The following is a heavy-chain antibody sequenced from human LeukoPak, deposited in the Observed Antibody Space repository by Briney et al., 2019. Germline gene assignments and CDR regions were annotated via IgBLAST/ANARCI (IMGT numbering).Heavy chain of an antibody. V-gene: IGHV4-59*08. CDR2: IYYSGST. CDR3: ARQLGYCSSTSCVVRFDP. Sequence: PSETLSLTCTVSGGSISSYYWSWIRQPPGKGLEWIGYIYYSGSTNYNPSLKSRVTISVDTSKNQFSLKLSSVTAADTAVYYCARQLGYCSSTSCVVRFDPWGQGTLVTVSS. CDR1: GGSISSYY. J-gene: IGHJ5*02. D-gene: IGHD2-2*01.